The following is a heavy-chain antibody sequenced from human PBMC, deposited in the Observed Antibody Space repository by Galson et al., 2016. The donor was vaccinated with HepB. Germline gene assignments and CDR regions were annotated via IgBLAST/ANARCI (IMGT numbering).Heavy chain of an antibody. V-gene: IGHV3-23*01. J-gene: IGHJ4*01. D-gene: IGHD4-11*01. Sequence: SLRLSFAASGFTFSNYAMSWVRQAPGKGPEWVSAISGVSDRTYYAGSMKDRFIISRDDSRNMLFLQLNSLRAEDTAIYYCAKESPYSNVRQYYLENWGLGTLVTVSS. CDR1: GFTFSNYA. CDR2: ISGVSDRT. CDR3: AKESPYSNVRQYYLEN.